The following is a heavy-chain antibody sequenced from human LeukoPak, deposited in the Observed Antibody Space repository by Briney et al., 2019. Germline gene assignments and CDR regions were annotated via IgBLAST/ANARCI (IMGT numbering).Heavy chain of an antibody. J-gene: IGHJ4*02. CDR3: ARKRHYFEPSGYSH. D-gene: IGHD3-22*01. V-gene: IGHV1-2*02. CDR1: GYTFTDYY. Sequence: ASVKVSCKASGYTFTDYYIHWVRQAPGQGLEWMGWMSPNSDGTNLAQKFQGRVTMTRDTSISTAYMELSRLRSDDKAVYYCARKRHYFEPSGYSHWGQGTLVTVSS. CDR2: MSPNSDGT.